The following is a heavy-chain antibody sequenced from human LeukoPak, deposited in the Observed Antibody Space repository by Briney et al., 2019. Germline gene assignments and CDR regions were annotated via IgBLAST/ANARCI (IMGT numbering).Heavy chain of an antibody. CDR1: GFSFSNYW. D-gene: IGHD4-23*01. CDR2: INSDGSST. V-gene: IGHV3-74*01. J-gene: IGHJ3*02. CDR3: ARDKYGGNSNAFDI. Sequence: GGSLRLSCAASGFSFSNYWMHWVRQAPGKGPVWVSRINSDGSSTYYADSVKGLFTISRDNAKNTLYLEMNSLRAEDTAMYYCARDKYGGNSNAFDIWGQGTMVTVSS.